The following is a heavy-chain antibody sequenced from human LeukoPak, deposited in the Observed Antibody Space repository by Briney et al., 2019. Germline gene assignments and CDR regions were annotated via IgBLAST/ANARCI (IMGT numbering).Heavy chain of an antibody. J-gene: IGHJ6*02. CDR3: ARDRSSSSLYYGMDV. D-gene: IGHD6-6*01. CDR2: ISAYNGNT. CDR1: GYTFTSYG. V-gene: IGHV1-18*01. Sequence: ASVKVSCKASGYTFTSYGISWVRQAPGQGLEWMGWISAYNGNTNYAQKLQGRVTMTTDTSTSTAYMELRSLRSDDTAVYYCARDRSSSSLYYGMDVWGQGTTVTVSS.